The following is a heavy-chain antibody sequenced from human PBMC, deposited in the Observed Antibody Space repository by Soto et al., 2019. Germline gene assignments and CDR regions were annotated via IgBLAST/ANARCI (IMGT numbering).Heavy chain of an antibody. CDR1: GDSIISSDFY. D-gene: IGHD3-3*02. V-gene: IGHV4-39*01. Sequence: ATLSITCTVSGDSIISSDFYWGWVRQPPGKGLEWIGSIFYLGSSYYNPSLKSRVTMSVDTSKNQFSLRLRSVTAADTALYFCARHSLALRKNNWFDPWGQGIMVTVSS. J-gene: IGHJ5*02. CDR3: ARHSLALRKNNWFDP. CDR2: IFYLGSS.